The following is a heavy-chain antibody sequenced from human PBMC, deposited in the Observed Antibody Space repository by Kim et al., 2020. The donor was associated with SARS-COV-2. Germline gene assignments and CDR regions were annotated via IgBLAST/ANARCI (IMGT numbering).Heavy chain of an antibody. D-gene: IGHD3-3*01. Sequence: GNTNYAQKLQGRVTMTTDTSTSTAYMELRRLRSDDSAVYYCAKGNDFWSGWGQGTLVTVSS. V-gene: IGHV1-18*01. J-gene: IGHJ4*02. CDR2: GNT. CDR3: AKGNDFWSG.